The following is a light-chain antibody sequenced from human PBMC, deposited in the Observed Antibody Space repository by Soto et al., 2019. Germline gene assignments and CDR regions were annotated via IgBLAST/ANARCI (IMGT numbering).Light chain of an antibody. Sequence: HSALTQPASVSGSPGQSITISCTGTSSDVGGYNYVSWYQQHPGKAPKLIIYEVSNRPSGVSNRFSGSKSGNTASLTISGLQAEDEADYYCSSYTSSSTRVFGGGTKVTVL. CDR3: SSYTSSSTRV. CDR2: EVS. CDR1: SSDVGGYNY. V-gene: IGLV2-14*01. J-gene: IGLJ2*01.